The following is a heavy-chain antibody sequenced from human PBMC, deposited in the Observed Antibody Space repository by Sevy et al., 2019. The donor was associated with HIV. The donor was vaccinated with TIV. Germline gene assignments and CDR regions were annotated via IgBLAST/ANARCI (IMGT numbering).Heavy chain of an antibody. CDR2: IKQGGSEK. CDR3: ARERIFNDYVWGSYRYFDY. Sequence: GGSLRLSCAASGFTFSSYWMSWVRQAPGKGLEWVANIKQGGSEKYYVDSVKGRFTISRDNAKNSLYLQMNSLRAEDTAVYDCARERIFNDYVWGSYRYFDYWGQGTLVTVSS. V-gene: IGHV3-7*01. D-gene: IGHD3-16*02. J-gene: IGHJ4*02. CDR1: GFTFSSYW.